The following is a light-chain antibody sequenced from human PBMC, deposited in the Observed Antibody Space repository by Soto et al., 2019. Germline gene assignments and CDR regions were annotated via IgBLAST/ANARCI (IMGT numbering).Light chain of an antibody. CDR3: KQYKSFPLT. J-gene: IGKJ4*01. CDR2: KAS. CDR1: QSISSW. Sequence: DIQMTQSPSTLSASIGDRVTITCRASQSISSWLAWYQQKPGKAPKLVIYKASSLESGVPSSFSGSGSGTEFTLTISSLQPDDFASYYCKQYKSFPLTFGGGTKVEIK. V-gene: IGKV1-5*03.